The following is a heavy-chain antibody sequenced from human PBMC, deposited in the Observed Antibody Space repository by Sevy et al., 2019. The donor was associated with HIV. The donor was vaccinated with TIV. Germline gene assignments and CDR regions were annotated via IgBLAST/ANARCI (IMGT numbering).Heavy chain of an antibody. CDR1: GFTVNSNY. D-gene: IGHD5-18*01. CDR3: ARGKSGYGYALNY. CDR2: IHSDDTT. J-gene: IGHJ4*02. Sequence: GGSLRLSCAASGFTVNSNYMTWVRQAPGKGLEGVSVIHSDDTTYHADSVKDRFTISRDNFKNTLYLDTSSLRAEDTAVYYCARGKSGYGYALNYWGQGTLVTVSS. V-gene: IGHV3-66*01.